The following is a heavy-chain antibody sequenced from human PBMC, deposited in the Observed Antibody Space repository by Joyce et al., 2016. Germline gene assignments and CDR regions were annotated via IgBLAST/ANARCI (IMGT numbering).Heavy chain of an antibody. J-gene: IGHJ3*02. CDR3: ARWSEGLRAFEI. CDR1: GASINTYY. Sequence: QVQLQESGPGLVKPSETLSPTCIVSGASINTYYWNWIRQPPGRGLEWIGYVHHTGRSKYNPSLMSRVTMSVDTSKSQVSLKLTAVTAADTAIYYCARWSEGLRAFEIWGQGTGVTVSS. V-gene: IGHV4-59*01. CDR2: VHHTGRS.